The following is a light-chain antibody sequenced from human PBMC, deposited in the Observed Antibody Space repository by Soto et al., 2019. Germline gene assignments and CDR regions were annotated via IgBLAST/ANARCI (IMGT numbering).Light chain of an antibody. CDR2: AAS. Sequence: DIQMTQSPSSLSASVGDSVTITCRASQGISNSLAWYQQKPGNVPKLLIYAASTLQSGVPSRFSGSGSGTDFTLTISSLQPEDVATYYCQKYNSAPWTFGQGTKVEIK. CDR1: QGISNS. CDR3: QKYNSAPWT. J-gene: IGKJ1*01. V-gene: IGKV1-27*01.